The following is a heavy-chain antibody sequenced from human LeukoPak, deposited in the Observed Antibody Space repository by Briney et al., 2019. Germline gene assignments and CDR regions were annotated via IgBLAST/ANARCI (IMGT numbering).Heavy chain of an antibody. V-gene: IGHV3-23*01. CDR3: ARDTAFSFDY. CDR2: ISGSSGNI. CDR1: GFTFSSYA. Sequence: GGSLRLSCAASGFTFSSYAMSWVRQAPGKGLEWVSAISGSSGNIHYADSVKGRFTISRDNAKNSLYLQMNSLRAEDTAVYYCARDTAFSFDYWGQGNLVTVSS. J-gene: IGHJ4*02. D-gene: IGHD2-21*02.